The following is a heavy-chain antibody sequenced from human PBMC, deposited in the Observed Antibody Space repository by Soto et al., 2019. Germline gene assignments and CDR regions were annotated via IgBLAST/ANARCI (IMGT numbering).Heavy chain of an antibody. J-gene: IGHJ4*02. D-gene: IGHD3-10*01. CDR1: GYTFTSYG. Sequence: VASVKVSCKASGYTFTSYGISWVRQAPGQGLEWMGWISAYNGNTNYAQKLQGRVTMTTDTSTSTAYMELRSLRSDDTAVYYCARQPLYGSGSYYVYWGQGTLVTVSS. CDR2: ISAYNGNT. CDR3: ARQPLYGSGSYYVY. V-gene: IGHV1-18*01.